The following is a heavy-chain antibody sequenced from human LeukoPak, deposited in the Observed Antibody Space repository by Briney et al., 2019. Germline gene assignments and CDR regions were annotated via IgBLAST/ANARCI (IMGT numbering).Heavy chain of an antibody. CDR2: SGSGGST. V-gene: IGHV3-23*01. CDR1: GFTFSSYA. Sequence: GGSLRLSCAASGFTFSSYAMSWVRQAPGKGLEWVSGSGSGGSTYYADSVKGRFTISRDNSKNTLYLQMNSLRAEDTAVYYCAKDFWSGYYPNCWGQGTLVTVSS. D-gene: IGHD3-3*01. J-gene: IGHJ4*02. CDR3: AKDFWSGYYPNC.